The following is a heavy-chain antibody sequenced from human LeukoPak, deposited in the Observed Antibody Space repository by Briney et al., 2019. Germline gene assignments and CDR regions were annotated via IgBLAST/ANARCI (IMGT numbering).Heavy chain of an antibody. CDR2: ISNDGDT. CDR1: GFTVSSNY. D-gene: IGHD6-19*01. J-gene: IGHJ4*02. V-gene: IGHV3-53*01. Sequence: GGSLRLSCAASGFTVSSNYMSWVRQGKGKGLECVSVISNDGDTYYADSVKGRFTISRDTSKNTVSLQMNSLRAEDTAVYYCAGDKTTGGWYEFDYWGQGTLVTVSS. CDR3: AGDKTTGGWYEFDY.